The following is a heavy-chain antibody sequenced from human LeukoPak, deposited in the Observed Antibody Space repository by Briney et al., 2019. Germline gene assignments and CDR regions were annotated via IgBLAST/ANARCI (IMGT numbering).Heavy chain of an antibody. CDR2: INPSGGST. J-gene: IGHJ4*02. CDR3: ASERVANDCSGGSCYLGY. Sequence: ASVKVSCKASGYTFTSYYMHWVRPAPGQGLEWMGIINPSGGSTSYAQKFQGRVTMTRDTSTSTVYMELSSLRSEDTAVYYCASERVANDCSGGSCYLGYWGQGTLVTVSS. D-gene: IGHD2-15*01. CDR1: GYTFTSYY. V-gene: IGHV1-46*03.